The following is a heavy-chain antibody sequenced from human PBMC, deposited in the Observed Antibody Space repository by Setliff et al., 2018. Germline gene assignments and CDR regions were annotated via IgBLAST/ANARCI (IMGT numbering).Heavy chain of an antibody. CDR3: ARGPNWEFIHF. CDR1: GYTFRNYA. J-gene: IGHJ4*02. V-gene: IGHV1-18*01. Sequence: GASVKVSCKASGYTFRNYAFAWVRQAPGQGLEWVGWISVYNGGTNYAQKFQGRVTLTTDTSTSTAYMELRSLTSDDSAFYYCARGPNWEFIHFWGQGTQVTVSS. CDR2: ISVYNGGT. D-gene: IGHD1-1*01.